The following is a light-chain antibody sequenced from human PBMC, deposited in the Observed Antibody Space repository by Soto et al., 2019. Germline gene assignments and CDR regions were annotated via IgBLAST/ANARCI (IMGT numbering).Light chain of an antibody. CDR1: QSVSSN. V-gene: IGKV3-15*01. J-gene: IGKJ5*01. Sequence: EKVMTQSPATLSVSPGERATLSCRASQSVSSNLAWYQQKPGQAPRLLICGASSRATGIPVRFSGSGSGTEFTLTISSLQSEDFAVYYCQQYNNWPLTFGQGTRLEI. CDR2: GAS. CDR3: QQYNNWPLT.